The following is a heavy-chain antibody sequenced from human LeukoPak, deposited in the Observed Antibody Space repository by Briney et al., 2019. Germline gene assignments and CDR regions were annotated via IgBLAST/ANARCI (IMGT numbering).Heavy chain of an antibody. D-gene: IGHD3-9*01. CDR1: GGTFSNYA. Sequence: SVKVSCKASGGTFSNYAISWVRQAPGQGLEWMGGIIPMFGVANYAQKFQGRVTITADKSTSIAYMELSSLRSEDTAVYYCARGEYDILTGHIYYYYMDVWGKGTTVTISS. CDR3: ARGEYDILTGHIYYYYMDV. J-gene: IGHJ6*03. CDR2: IIPMFGVA. V-gene: IGHV1-69*10.